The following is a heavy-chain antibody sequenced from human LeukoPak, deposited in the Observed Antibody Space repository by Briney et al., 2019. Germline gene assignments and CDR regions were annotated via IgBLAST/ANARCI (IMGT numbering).Heavy chain of an antibody. V-gene: IGHV3-30*18. CDR1: RFTFSSYG. CDR3: AKEGRDGFNYDY. D-gene: IGHD5-24*01. J-gene: IGHJ4*02. CDR2: ISYDGSNK. Sequence: GGSLRLSCAASRFTFSSYGMHWVRQAPGKGLEWVAVISYDGSNKYYADSVKGRFTVSRDNSKNTLYLQMNSLRAEDTAVYYCAKEGRDGFNYDYWGQGTLVTVSS.